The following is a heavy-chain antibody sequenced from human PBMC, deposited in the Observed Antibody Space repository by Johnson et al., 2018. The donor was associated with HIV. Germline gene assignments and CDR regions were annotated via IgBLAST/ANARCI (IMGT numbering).Heavy chain of an antibody. CDR3: ARGSLIVIVSDAFDI. CDR1: GFTFSYYA. D-gene: IGHD3-16*02. CDR2: ISYDGSNK. Sequence: QVQLVESGGGVVQPGRSLRLSCAASGFTFSYYAMHWVRQAPGKGLEWVAVISYDGSNKYYADSVKGRFTISRDNSKNTLYLQMNSLRTEDTAVYYCARGSLIVIVSDAFDIWGQGTRVTVSS. V-gene: IGHV3-30-3*01. J-gene: IGHJ3*02.